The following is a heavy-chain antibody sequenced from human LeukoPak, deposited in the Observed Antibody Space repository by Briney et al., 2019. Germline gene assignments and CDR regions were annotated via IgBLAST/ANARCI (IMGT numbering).Heavy chain of an antibody. CDR3: ARGVAAAGSGLYYYYMDV. J-gene: IGHJ6*03. D-gene: IGHD6-13*01. CDR2: IKQDGSEK. Sequence: GGSLRLSCAASGFTFSSYWMSWVRQAPGKGLEWVANIKQDGSEKYYVDPVKGRFTISRDNAKNSLYLQMNSLRAEDTAVYYCARGVAAAGSGLYYYYMDVWGKGTTVTVSS. CDR1: GFTFSSYW. V-gene: IGHV3-7*01.